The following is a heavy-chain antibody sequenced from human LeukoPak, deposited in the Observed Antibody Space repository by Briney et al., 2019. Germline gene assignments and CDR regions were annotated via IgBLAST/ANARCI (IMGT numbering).Heavy chain of an antibody. CDR1: GGTFSSYA. CDR3: ARDQLGAFDI. J-gene: IGHJ3*02. CDR2: IIPIFGTA. D-gene: IGHD1-1*01. V-gene: IGHV1-69*01. Sequence: ASVKVSCKASGGTFSSYAISWVRQAPGQGLEWMGGIIPIFGTANYAQRFQGRVTITADESTGTAYMELSSLRSEDTAVYYCARDQLGAFDIWGQGTMVTVSS.